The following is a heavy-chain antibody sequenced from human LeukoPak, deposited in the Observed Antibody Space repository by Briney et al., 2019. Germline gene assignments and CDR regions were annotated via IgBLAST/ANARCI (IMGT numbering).Heavy chain of an antibody. D-gene: IGHD2-15*01. CDR1: GYTFTRYA. CDR2: INAGNGNT. CDR3: ARDHCSGGSCYSLAYYFDY. V-gene: IGHV1-3*01. J-gene: IGHJ4*02. Sequence: ASVKVSCKASGYTFTRYAMHWVRQAPGQRLEWMGWINAGNGNTKYSQKFQGRVTITRDTSASTAYMELSSLRSEDTAVYYCARDHCSGGSCYSLAYYFDYWGQGTLVTVSS.